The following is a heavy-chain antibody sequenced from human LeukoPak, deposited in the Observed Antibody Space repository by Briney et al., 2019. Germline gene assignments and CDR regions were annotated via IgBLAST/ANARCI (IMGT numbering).Heavy chain of an antibody. D-gene: IGHD3-10*01. Sequence: GSLRLSCAASGFTFSRYAIHWVRQAPGKGLEWVAVISYDGNNKYYADSLKGRFTISRDNSKNTLYLQMNSLRAEDTAVYYCARDRFWNYYGSGSFGYYFDYWGQGTLVTVSS. V-gene: IGHV3-30-3*01. CDR3: ARDRFWNYYGSGSFGYYFDY. J-gene: IGHJ4*02. CDR2: ISYDGNNK. CDR1: GFTFSRYA.